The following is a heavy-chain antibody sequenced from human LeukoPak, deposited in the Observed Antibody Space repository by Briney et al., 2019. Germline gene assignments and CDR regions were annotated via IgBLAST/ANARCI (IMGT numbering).Heavy chain of an antibody. CDR2: ISSSGSPI. J-gene: IGHJ4*02. V-gene: IGHV3-48*03. CDR1: AFTFSSYE. D-gene: IGHD6-19*01. Sequence: GGSLRLSCAASAFTFSSYEMNWVRQAPGKGLEWVSYISSSGSPIYYADSVEGRFTISRDNAKNSLYLQMNSLRAEDTAVYYCVLRGAVAAADFWGQGTLVTVSS. CDR3: VLRGAVAAADF.